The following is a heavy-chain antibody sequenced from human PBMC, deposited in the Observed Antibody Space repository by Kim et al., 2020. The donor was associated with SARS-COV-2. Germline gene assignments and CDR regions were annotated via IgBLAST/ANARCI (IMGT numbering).Heavy chain of an antibody. Sequence: SETLSLTCTVSGGSISSYYWSWIRQPPGKGLEWIGYIYYSGSTNYNPSLKSRVTISVDTSKNQFSLKLSSVTAADTAVYYCARQSYDFWSGYYMGEAPGWFDPWGQGTLVTVSS. V-gene: IGHV4-59*08. CDR3: ARQSYDFWSGYYMGEAPGWFDP. D-gene: IGHD3-3*01. CDR1: GGSISSYY. CDR2: IYYSGST. J-gene: IGHJ5*02.